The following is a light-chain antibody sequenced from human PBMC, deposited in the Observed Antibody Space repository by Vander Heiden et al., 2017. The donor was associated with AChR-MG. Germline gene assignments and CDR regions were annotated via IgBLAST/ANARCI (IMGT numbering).Light chain of an antibody. CDR1: DTISSW. CDR3: QQYVT. J-gene: IGKJ1*01. CDR2: KAS. V-gene: IGKV1-5*03. Sequence: IQLTQSPFTLPASVGDRVNITCRASDTISSWLAWYQQKPGKAPKLLIYKASSLEAGVPSRFSGGGSGTEFTLTINSLHPDDFATYYGQQYVTFGQGTKVEIK.